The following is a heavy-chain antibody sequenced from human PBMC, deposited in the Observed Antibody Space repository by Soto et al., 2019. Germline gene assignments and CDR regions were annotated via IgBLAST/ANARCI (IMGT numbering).Heavy chain of an antibody. D-gene: IGHD3-16*02. V-gene: IGHV4-59*01. Sequence: QVQLQESGPGLVKPSETLSLTCSVSGGSISDYQWNWIRQPPGKGLEWIGYIYYSGRTNYSPSLKSRVTLSLDTSTKQFSLRLRSVTAADTAVYYCARMRGLGEISPYFDDWGQGALVSVSS. CDR2: IYYSGRT. CDR3: ARMRGLGEISPYFDD. CDR1: GGSISDYQ. J-gene: IGHJ4*02.